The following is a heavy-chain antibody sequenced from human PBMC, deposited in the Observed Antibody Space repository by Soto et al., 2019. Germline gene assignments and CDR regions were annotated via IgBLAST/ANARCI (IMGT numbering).Heavy chain of an antibody. CDR2: VSIGGST. Sequence: LRLSCAASGFTFSSYAMGWARQGPRKGLEWVAVVSIGGSTHYADSVRGRFTISRDNSKNTLSLQMNSLTAEDTAVYFCAKRRGAGGHFDYWGQGALVTVSS. J-gene: IGHJ4*02. D-gene: IGHD2-15*01. CDR1: GFTFSSYA. CDR3: AKRRGAGGHFDY. V-gene: IGHV3-23*01.